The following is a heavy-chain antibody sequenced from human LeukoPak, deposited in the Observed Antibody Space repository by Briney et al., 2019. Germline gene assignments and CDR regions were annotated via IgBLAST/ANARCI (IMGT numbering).Heavy chain of an antibody. Sequence: GGSLRLSCAASGFTFSSYAMSWVRQAPGKGLEWVSAISGSGGSTYYADSVKGRFTISRDNSKNTLYLQMNSLRAEDTAVYYCARGPIAVAGTLHYYYYMDVWGKGTTVTVSS. CDR1: GFTFSSYA. D-gene: IGHD6-19*01. CDR2: ISGSGGST. J-gene: IGHJ6*03. V-gene: IGHV3-23*01. CDR3: ARGPIAVAGTLHYYYYMDV.